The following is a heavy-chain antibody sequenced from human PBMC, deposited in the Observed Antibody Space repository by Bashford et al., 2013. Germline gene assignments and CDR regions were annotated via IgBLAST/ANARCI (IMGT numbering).Heavy chain of an antibody. Sequence: GRSLKISCKGSGYSFTSYWIGSGAPDAGKGLEWMGIIYPGDSDTRYSPSFQGQVTISADKSISIAYLQWSSLKASDTAMYYCARHHYSGSYSWFDPWGQGTLVTVSS. D-gene: IGHD1-26*01. CDR2: IYPGDSDT. CDR1: GYSFTSYW. J-gene: IGHJ5*02. V-gene: IGHV5-51*01. CDR3: ARHHYSGSYSWFDP.